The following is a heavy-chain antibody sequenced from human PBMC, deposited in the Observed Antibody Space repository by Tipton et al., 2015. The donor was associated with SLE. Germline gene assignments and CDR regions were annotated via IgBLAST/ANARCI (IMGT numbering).Heavy chain of an antibody. CDR2: IDHSGNT. Sequence: TLSLTCAVYGGSFSGFYWSWIRQPPEKGLEWIGEIDHSGNTNYNPSLKSRVTISVDTSKNQFSLKLGSVTAADTAVYYCARGVLRPFDYWGQGTLVTVSS. CDR3: ARGVLRPFDY. CDR1: GGSFSGFY. D-gene: IGHD1-1*01. V-gene: IGHV4-34*01. J-gene: IGHJ4*02.